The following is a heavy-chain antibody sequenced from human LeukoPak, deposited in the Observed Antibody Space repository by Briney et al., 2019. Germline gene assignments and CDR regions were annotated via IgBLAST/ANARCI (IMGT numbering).Heavy chain of an antibody. CDR1: GYTFTTYT. J-gene: IGHJ4*02. CDR3: AREIGYSYGSGFDY. D-gene: IGHD5-18*01. V-gene: IGHV1-18*04. Sequence: GASVKVSCKASGYTFTTYTITWVRQAPGQGLEWMGWISVYNGNTNNAQKFQGRVTMTTDTSTSTAYMELRSLRSDDTAVYYCAREIGYSYGSGFDYWGQGTLVTVSS. CDR2: ISVYNGNT.